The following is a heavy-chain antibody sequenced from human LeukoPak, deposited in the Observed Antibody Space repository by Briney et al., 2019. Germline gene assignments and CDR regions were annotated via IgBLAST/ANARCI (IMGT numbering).Heavy chain of an antibody. CDR1: GFTFSNAW. J-gene: IGHJ4*02. Sequence: PGGSLRLSCAASGFTFSNAWMSWVRQAPGKGLGWVGRIKSKTDGGTTDYAAPVKGRFTISRDDSKNTLYLQMNSLKTEDTAVYYCTTGPRIMFADYWGQGTLVTVSS. CDR2: IKSKTDGGTT. V-gene: IGHV3-15*01. CDR3: TTGPRIMFADY. D-gene: IGHD3-16*01.